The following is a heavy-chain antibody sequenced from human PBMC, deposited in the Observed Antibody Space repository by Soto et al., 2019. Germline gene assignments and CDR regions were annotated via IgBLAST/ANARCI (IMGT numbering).Heavy chain of an antibody. CDR1: GGPFSGYY. CDR3: ARGLKKEIDY. V-gene: IGHV4-34*01. J-gene: IGHJ4*02. CDR2: INHSGIT. Sequence: SETLSLTCAVYGGPFSGYYCSWIRQPPWKGLEWIGEINHSGITNYNPSLKSRVTISVDTSKNHFSLKLSSVTAADTAVYYCARGLKKEIDYCGQWTLVTVCS.